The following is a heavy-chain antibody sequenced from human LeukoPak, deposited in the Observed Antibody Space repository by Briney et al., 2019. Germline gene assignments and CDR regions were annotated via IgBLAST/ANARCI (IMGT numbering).Heavy chain of an antibody. J-gene: IGHJ4*02. V-gene: IGHV4-34*01. CDR2: INHSGNT. CDR3: ARHSRLVGARA. D-gene: IGHD1-26*01. Sequence: PSETLSLTCAVYRGSFIGNYWIWIRQPPGKGLEWIGEINHSGNTNYNPSLKSRATMSVDTSMNQISLKLSSVTAADTAVYYCARHSRLVGARAWGQGTLVTVSS. CDR1: RGSFIGNY.